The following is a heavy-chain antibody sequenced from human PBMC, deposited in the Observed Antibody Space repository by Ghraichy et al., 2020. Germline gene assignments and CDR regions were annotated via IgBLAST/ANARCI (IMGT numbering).Heavy chain of an antibody. J-gene: IGHJ4*02. CDR2: ISSSSSTI. Sequence: GGSLRLSCATSGFTFSSYSMNWVRQAPGKGLEWVSYISSSSSTIYYADSVKGRFTISRDNANNSLYLQMNSLRAEDTAVYYCARAGGSGRYYFDYWGQGTLVTVSS. CDR1: GFTFSSYS. CDR3: ARAGGSGRYYFDY. V-gene: IGHV3-48*01. D-gene: IGHD3-10*01.